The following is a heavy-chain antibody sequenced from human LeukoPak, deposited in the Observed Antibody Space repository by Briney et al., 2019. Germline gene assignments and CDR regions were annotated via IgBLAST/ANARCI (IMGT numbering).Heavy chain of an antibody. D-gene: IGHD2-2*01. CDR3: VRHLSDITSCPNY. CDR1: GYSFTSYW. Sequence: GESLKISCKGSGYSFTSYWIGWVRQMPGKGLEWMGIIYPDDSDTRYSPSFQGQVTTSADKSITTAYLQWNSLKASDTAIYYCVRHLSDITSCPNYWGPGTLITVAS. J-gene: IGHJ4*02. CDR2: IYPDDSDT. V-gene: IGHV5-51*01.